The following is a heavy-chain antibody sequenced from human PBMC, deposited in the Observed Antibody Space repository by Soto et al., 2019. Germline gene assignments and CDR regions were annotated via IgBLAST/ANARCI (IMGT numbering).Heavy chain of an antibody. J-gene: IGHJ3*02. CDR1: GGSISSYY. Sequence: PSETLSLTCTVSGGSISSYYWSWIRQPPGKGLEWIGYIYYSGSTNYNPSLKSRVTISVDTSKNQFSLKLSSVTAADTAVYYCARHLDLIDYAFDIWGQGTMVTVSS. CDR3: ARHLDLIDYAFDI. V-gene: IGHV4-59*08. CDR2: IYYSGST. D-gene: IGHD3-16*01.